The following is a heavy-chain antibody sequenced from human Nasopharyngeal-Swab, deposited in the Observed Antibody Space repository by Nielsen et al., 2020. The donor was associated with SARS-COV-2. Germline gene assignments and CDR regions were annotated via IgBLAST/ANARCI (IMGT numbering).Heavy chain of an antibody. CDR3: ARDVGVTTSTLDYFDY. V-gene: IGHV3-33*01. CDR1: GFTFSSYA. J-gene: IGHJ4*02. Sequence: GGSLRLSCAASGFTFSSYAIHWVRQAPGKGLEWVAVIWFDGSNKYYADSVKGRFTISRDNSKNTEYLQMNSLRGEDTAMYFCARDVGVTTSTLDYFDYWGQGTLVTVSS. CDR2: IWFDGSNK. D-gene: IGHD4-17*01.